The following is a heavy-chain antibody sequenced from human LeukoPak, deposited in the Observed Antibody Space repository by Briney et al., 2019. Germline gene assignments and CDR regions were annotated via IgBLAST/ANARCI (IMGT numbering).Heavy chain of an antibody. V-gene: IGHV4-59*01. J-gene: IGHJ4*02. Sequence: SETLSLTCTVSGGSISSYYWSWIRQPPGKGLEWIGYIYYGGSTNYNPSLKSRVTISVDTSKNQFSLKLSSVTAADTAVYYCARVDYYDSSGLDYWGQGTLVTVSS. CDR2: IYYGGST. CDR3: ARVDYYDSSGLDY. CDR1: GGSISSYY. D-gene: IGHD3-22*01.